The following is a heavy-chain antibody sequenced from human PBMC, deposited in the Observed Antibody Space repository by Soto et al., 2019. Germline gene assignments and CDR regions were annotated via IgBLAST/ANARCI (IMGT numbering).Heavy chain of an antibody. CDR1: VFTFRNYA. J-gene: IGHJ4*02. CDR3: AKDLFTMVRLFDS. D-gene: IGHD3-10*01. Sequence: GALRLSCAASVFTFRNYAMNWVRQAPGKGLEWVSSISGGGDSRKYVDSVKGRFTISRDNSKNTLYLQMNSLRAEDTAVYYCAKDLFTMVRLFDSWGQGTLVTVSS. CDR2: ISGGGDSR. V-gene: IGHV3-23*01.